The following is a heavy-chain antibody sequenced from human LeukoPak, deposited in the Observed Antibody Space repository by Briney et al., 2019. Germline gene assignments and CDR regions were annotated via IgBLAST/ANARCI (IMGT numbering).Heavy chain of an antibody. CDR2: ISGSGGRT. CDR1: GFTFSSYA. CDR3: AKARRAGIVVLTHFDY. D-gene: IGHD3-22*01. Sequence: GGSLRLSCGASGFTFSSYAMNWVRQAPGKGLEWVSDISGSGGRTYYADSVKGRFIISRDNSKNTLYLQMNSLRAEDTAVYYCAKARRAGIVVLTHFDYWGQGTLVTVSS. V-gene: IGHV3-23*01. J-gene: IGHJ4*02.